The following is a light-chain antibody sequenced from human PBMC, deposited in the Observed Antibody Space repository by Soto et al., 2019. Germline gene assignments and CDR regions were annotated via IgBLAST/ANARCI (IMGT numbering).Light chain of an antibody. Sequence: EIVLTQSPGTLSLSPGERATLSCRASQSVPKNYLAWYQQKPGQAPRLLIYGPSSRATGIPDRFSGSGSGTDFTLSISRLEHEDFAVYYCHQYATSPQTFGQGTKVEIK. CDR3: HQYATSPQT. CDR1: QSVPKNY. V-gene: IGKV3-20*01. CDR2: GPS. J-gene: IGKJ1*01.